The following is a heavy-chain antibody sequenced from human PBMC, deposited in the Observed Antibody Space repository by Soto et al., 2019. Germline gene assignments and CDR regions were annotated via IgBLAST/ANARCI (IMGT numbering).Heavy chain of an antibody. V-gene: IGHV1-8*02. CDR1: AYTFTSYD. Sequence: ASVKVSCKASAYTFTSYDINWVRQATGQGLEWMGWMNPNSGNTGYAQKFQGRVTMTRNTSITTAYLELTSLRSEDTAANYCARPSHCSGTTCSMSKNGYYFDYWGKGTLVTAPQ. J-gene: IGHJ4*02. CDR3: ARPSHCSGTTCSMSKNGYYFDY. D-gene: IGHD2-2*01. CDR2: MNPNSGNT.